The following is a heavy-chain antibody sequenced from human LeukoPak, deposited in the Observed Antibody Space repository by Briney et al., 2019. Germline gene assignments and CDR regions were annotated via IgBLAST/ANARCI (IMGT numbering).Heavy chain of an antibody. D-gene: IGHD2-21*02. CDR1: GFTFSNYA. J-gene: IGHJ4*02. V-gene: IGHV3-30-3*01. Sequence: PGGSLRLSCAASGFTFSNYAMHWVRQAPGKGLEWVAVISYDGSNKYYADSVKGRFTISRDNSKNTLYLQMNSLRAEDTAVYYCATESGDVVVTAVDYWGQGTLVTVSS. CDR2: ISYDGSNK. CDR3: ATESGDVVVTAVDY.